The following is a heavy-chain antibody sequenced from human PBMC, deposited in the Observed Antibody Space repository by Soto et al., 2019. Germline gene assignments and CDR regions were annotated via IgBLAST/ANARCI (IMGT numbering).Heavy chain of an antibody. CDR2: INHSGST. J-gene: IGHJ3*02. D-gene: IGHD3-10*01. CDR3: ARGPVGWFGDLRLRRGLSDAFDI. CDR1: GGSFSGYY. V-gene: IGHV4-34*01. Sequence: QVQLQQWGAGLLKPSETLSLTCAVYGGSFSGYYWSWIRQPPGKGLEWIGEINHSGSTNYNPSLKSRVTISVDTSKNQFSLKLSSVTAADTAVYYCARGPVGWFGDLRLRRGLSDAFDIWGQGTMVTVSS.